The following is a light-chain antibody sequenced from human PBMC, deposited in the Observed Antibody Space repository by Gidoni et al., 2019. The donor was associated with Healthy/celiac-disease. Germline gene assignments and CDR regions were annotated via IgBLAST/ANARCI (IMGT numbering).Light chain of an antibody. Sequence: DIQMTQSPSSLSASVGDRVTITCRASQSISSYLNWYQQKPGKAPKLLIYAASSLQSGVPSRFSGSGSGTDFTHTISSLQPEDFATYYCQQSYSTPPFTFGPGTKVEIK. V-gene: IGKV1-39*01. CDR2: AAS. CDR3: QQSYSTPPFT. CDR1: QSISSY. J-gene: IGKJ3*01.